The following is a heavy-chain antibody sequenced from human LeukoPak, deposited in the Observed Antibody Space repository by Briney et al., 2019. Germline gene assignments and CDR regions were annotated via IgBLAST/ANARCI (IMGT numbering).Heavy chain of an antibody. D-gene: IGHD3-22*01. CDR2: ISYDRSNK. J-gene: IGHJ4*02. Sequence: QPGGSLRLSCAASAFTFSSYAIHWVRHAPGKGREWGAVISYDRSNKYYAQCVRGRFTISRDNSKNTLYLQMNRVRAEDRSVYFCARVAVRYYYDSSGSYFDYWGEGTRLTVSS. CDR3: ARVAVRYYYDSSGSYFDY. V-gene: IGHV3-30*04. CDR1: AFTFSSYA.